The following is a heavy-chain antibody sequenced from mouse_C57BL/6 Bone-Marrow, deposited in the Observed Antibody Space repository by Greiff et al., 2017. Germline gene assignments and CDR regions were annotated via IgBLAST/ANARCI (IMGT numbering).Heavy chain of an antibody. CDR3: ARIVGGEGNYEWAMDY. Sequence: QVTLKVSGPGILQPSQTLSLTCSFSGFSLSTFGMGVGWIRQPSGKGLEWLAHIWWDDDKYYNPALKSRLTISKATSKNQVFLKLANVDTADTATYYCARIVGGEGNYEWAMDYWGQGTSVTVSS. V-gene: IGHV8-8*01. D-gene: IGHD2-1*01. CDR2: IWWDDDK. CDR1: GFSLSTFGMG. J-gene: IGHJ4*01.